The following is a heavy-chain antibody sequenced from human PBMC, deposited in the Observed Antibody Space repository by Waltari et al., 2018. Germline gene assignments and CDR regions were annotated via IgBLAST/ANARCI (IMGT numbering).Heavy chain of an antibody. V-gene: IGHV4-39*01. D-gene: IGHD6-19*01. CDR2: IYYSGST. Sequence: QLQESGPGLVKPSETLSLTCTVSGGSIRTYYWGWIRQPPGKGLEWIGSIYYSGSTYYNPSLKSRVTISVDTSKNQFSLKLSSVTAADTAVYYCATKRESSASGFDYWGQGTLVTVSS. CDR3: ATKRESSASGFDY. J-gene: IGHJ4*02. CDR1: GGSIRTYY.